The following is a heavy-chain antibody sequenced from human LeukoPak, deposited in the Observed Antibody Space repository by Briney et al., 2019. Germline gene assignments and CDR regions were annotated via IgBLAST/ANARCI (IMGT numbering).Heavy chain of an antibody. CDR1: GFTFSRHW. CDR3: ARICSSTDCLIPD. D-gene: IGHD2-2*01. CDR2: INSDASDT. J-gene: IGHJ4*02. V-gene: IGHV3-74*01. Sequence: GGSPRLSCAASGFTFSRHWMHWVRQAPGKGLVWISRINSDASDTNYADFVKGRFTISRDNAKNTVYLQINSLRDEDTAVYYCARICSSTDCLIPDWGQGTLVTVSS.